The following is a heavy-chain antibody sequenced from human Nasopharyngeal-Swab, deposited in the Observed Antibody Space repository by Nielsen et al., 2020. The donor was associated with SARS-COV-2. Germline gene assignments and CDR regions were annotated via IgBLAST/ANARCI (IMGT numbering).Heavy chain of an antibody. CDR2: IDPSDSYT. Sequence: VRQMPGKGLEWMGRIDPSDSYTNYSPSFQGHVTISADKSISTAYLQWSSLKASDTAMYYCARHPYCDSSGYSPLYFDYWGQGTLVTVSS. CDR3: ARHPYCDSSGYSPLYFDY. V-gene: IGHV5-10-1*01. D-gene: IGHD3-22*01. J-gene: IGHJ4*02.